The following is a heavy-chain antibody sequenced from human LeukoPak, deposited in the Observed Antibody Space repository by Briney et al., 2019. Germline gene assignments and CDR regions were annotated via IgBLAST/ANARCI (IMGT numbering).Heavy chain of an antibody. Sequence: GGSLRLSCAASGFTFSDHYMSWIRQAPGKGLEWVSYISSSGSTIYYADSVKGRFTISRDNAKNSLYLQMNSLRAEGTAVYYCARGRFSGYDSDFDYWGQGTLVTVSS. CDR2: ISSSGSTI. CDR1: GFTFSDHY. D-gene: IGHD5-12*01. J-gene: IGHJ4*02. CDR3: ARGRFSGYDSDFDY. V-gene: IGHV3-11*01.